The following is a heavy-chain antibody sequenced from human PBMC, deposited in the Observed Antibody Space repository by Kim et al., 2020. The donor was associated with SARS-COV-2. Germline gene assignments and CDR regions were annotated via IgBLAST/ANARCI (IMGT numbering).Heavy chain of an antibody. D-gene: IGHD4-17*01. CDR3: ARGRTVTTLGY. V-gene: IGHV4-30-4*01. Sequence: SETLSLTCTVSGGSISSGDYYWSWIRQPPGKGLEWIGYIYYSGSTYYNPSLKSRVTISVDTSKNQFSLKLSSVTAADTAVYYCARGRTVTTLGYWGQGTLVTVSS. J-gene: IGHJ4*02. CDR1: GGSISSGDYY. CDR2: IYYSGST.